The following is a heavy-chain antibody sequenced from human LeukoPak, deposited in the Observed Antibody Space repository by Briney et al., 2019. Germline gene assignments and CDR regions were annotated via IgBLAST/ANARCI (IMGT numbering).Heavy chain of an antibody. V-gene: IGHV4-61*02. Sequence: SQTLSLTCTVSGGSISSGSYYWSWIRQPAGKGLEWIVRIYTSGSTNYNPSLKSRVTISVDTSKNQFSLKLSSVTAADTAVYYCARATLARAAAIYWFDPWGQGTLVTVSS. CDR2: IYTSGST. D-gene: IGHD2-2*02. CDR1: GGSISSGSYY. CDR3: ARATLARAAAIYWFDP. J-gene: IGHJ5*02.